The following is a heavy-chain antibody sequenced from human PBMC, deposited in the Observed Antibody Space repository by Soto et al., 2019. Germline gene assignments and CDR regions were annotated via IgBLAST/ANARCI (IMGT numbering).Heavy chain of an antibody. CDR2: IYYSGIT. J-gene: IGHJ3*02. CDR1: GGSISSSDYY. V-gene: IGHV4-39*01. D-gene: IGHD6-25*01. Sequence: NPSETLSLTCTVSGGSISSSDYYWGWIRQPPGKGLEWIGTIYYSGITYYNPSLKSRVTISVDTSKNQFSLKLSSVTAADAAVYYCARRDPYSSVDAFDIWGQGTMVTVSS. CDR3: ARRDPYSSVDAFDI.